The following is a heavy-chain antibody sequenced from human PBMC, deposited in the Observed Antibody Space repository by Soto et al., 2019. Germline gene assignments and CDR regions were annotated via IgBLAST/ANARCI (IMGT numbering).Heavy chain of an antibody. V-gene: IGHV3-33*01. CDR1: GFTFSSYG. Sequence: QVQLVESGGGVVQPGRSLRLSCAASGFTFSSYGMHWVRQAPGKGLEWVAVIWYDGSNKYYADSVKGRFTISRDNSKNTLYLQMNSLRAEDTAVYYCARDSMTTVTKELRGGFDYWGQGTLVTVSS. J-gene: IGHJ4*02. CDR3: ARDSMTTVTKELRGGFDY. D-gene: IGHD4-17*01. CDR2: IWYDGSNK.